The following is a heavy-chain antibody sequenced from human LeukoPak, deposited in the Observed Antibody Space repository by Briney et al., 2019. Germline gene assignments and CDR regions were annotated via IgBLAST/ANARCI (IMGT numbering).Heavy chain of an antibody. J-gene: IGHJ4*02. CDR3: ARVVAGGTMIVDFDY. Sequence: PSETLSLTCAVYGRSFSGYYWSWIRQPSGKGLEWIGEINHTGSTNYNPSLKSRVTISVDTSKNQFSLKLSSVTAADTAVYYCARVVAGGTMIVDFDYWGQGTLVTVSS. CDR1: GRSFSGYY. V-gene: IGHV4-34*01. D-gene: IGHD3-22*01. CDR2: INHTGST.